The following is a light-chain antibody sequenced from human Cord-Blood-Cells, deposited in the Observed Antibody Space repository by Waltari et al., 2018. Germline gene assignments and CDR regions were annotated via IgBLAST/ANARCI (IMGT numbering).Light chain of an antibody. CDR2: QDS. V-gene: IGLV3-1*01. Sequence: SYELTQPPSVSVSPGQTASITCSGDKLGDKYACWYQQKPGQSPVLVIYQDSKRRSGIPERFSGSNSWNTATLTIGGTQAMDEADYYCQAWDSSTVVFGGGTKLTVL. J-gene: IGLJ2*01. CDR1: KLGDKY. CDR3: QAWDSSTVV.